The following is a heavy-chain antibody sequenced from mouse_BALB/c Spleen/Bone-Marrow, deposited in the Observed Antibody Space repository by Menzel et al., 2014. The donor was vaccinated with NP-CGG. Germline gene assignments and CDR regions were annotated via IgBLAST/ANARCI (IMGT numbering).Heavy chain of an antibody. J-gene: IGHJ3*01. V-gene: IGHV1S56*01. CDR2: IYPGDGST. D-gene: IGHD3-2*01. Sequence: QVQLKHSGPELVKPGALVKISCKASGYTFTSYDINWVKQRPGQGLEWIGWIYPGDGSTKYNEKFKGKATLTADKSSSTAYMRLSSLTSENSAVYFCARSGDSSGYGFAYWGQGTLVTVSA. CDR1: GYTFTSYD. CDR3: ARSGDSSGYGFAY.